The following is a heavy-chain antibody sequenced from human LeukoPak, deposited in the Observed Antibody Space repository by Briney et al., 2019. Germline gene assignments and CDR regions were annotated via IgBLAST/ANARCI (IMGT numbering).Heavy chain of an antibody. J-gene: IGHJ4*02. CDR3: AKGMRQFDY. V-gene: IGHV3-23*01. Sequence: GGSLRLSCAASGFTFSNYVMSWVRQAPGKGLEWVSGISGSGGSTYYADSVKGRLTISRDNSKNTLYLQMNSLRAEDTAVYYYAKGMRQFDYWGQGTLVTVSS. CDR2: ISGSGGST. CDR1: GFTFSNYV.